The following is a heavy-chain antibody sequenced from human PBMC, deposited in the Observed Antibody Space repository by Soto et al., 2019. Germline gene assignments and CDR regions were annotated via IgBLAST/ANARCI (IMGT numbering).Heavy chain of an antibody. Sequence: SETLSLTCAVSGYSISSGYYWGWIRQPPGKGLEWIGSIYHSGSTHYNPSLKSRVTISVDTSKNQFSLKLSSVTAADTAVYYCARDDGVPQRAFDIWGQGTMVTVSS. D-gene: IGHD2-2*01. J-gene: IGHJ3*02. V-gene: IGHV4-38-2*02. CDR2: IYHSGST. CDR3: ARDDGVPQRAFDI. CDR1: GYSISSGYY.